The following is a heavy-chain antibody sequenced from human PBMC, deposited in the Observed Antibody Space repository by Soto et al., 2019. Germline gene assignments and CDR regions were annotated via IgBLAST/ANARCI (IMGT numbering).Heavy chain of an antibody. CDR3: TSGPLGEAHY. D-gene: IGHD2-21*01. J-gene: IGHJ4*02. CDR1: GFTFSSYY. Sequence: EVQLVESGGGLVQPGGSLRLSCAASGFTFSSYYMTWVRQAPGKGLEWVANIKTDGSEKFYVDSAKGRFTISRDNAKNSLFLKMDSLRVEDTAVYYCTSGPLGEAHYWGQGTLVSVSS. V-gene: IGHV3-7*01. CDR2: IKTDGSEK.